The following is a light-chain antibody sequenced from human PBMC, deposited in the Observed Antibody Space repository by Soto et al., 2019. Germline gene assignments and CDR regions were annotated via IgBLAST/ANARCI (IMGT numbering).Light chain of an antibody. V-gene: IGKV2-28*01. CDR3: KQPLQSPRT. J-gene: IGKJ1*01. CDR2: LRS. CDR1: QSLLHSNGYNY. Sequence: DIVMTPSPLSLPVTPGEPASISCRSSQSLLHSNGYNYLDWYLQKPGQSPQLLIYLRSVRASEVPDRFSGSGSGTDFTLIISRVEAEDVGVYYCKQPLQSPRTCGQGNKVEI.